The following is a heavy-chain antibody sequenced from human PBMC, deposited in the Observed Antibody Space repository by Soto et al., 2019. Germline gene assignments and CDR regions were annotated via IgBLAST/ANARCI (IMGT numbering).Heavy chain of an antibody. CDR1: GSSISSGDYY. J-gene: IGHJ1*01. CDR3: ATGGYDSSGYYAEYFQH. D-gene: IGHD3-22*01. Sequence: PSDTLSLTFSVSGSSISSGDYYWSWIRQHPGKGLEWIGYIYDSGSTYYNPSLKSRVTISVDTSKNQFYLKLSSVIAADMAVYYCATGGYDSSGYYAEYFQHWGQG. CDR2: IYDSGST. V-gene: IGHV4-31*03.